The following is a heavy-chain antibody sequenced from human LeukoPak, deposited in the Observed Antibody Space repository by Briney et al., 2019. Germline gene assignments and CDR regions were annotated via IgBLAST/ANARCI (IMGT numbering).Heavy chain of an antibody. J-gene: IGHJ3*02. CDR3: ARQTSGNYYSYVFDI. CDR2: ISGSGGNT. V-gene: IGHV3-23*01. Sequence: PGGSLRLSCAASGFTFSNYAMSWVRQAPGKGLEWVSAISGSGGNTYYADSVRGRFTISRDNSKNTLYLQMNSLRAEDTAVYYCARQTSGNYYSYVFDIWGQGTMVTVSS. D-gene: IGHD1-26*01. CDR1: GFTFSNYA.